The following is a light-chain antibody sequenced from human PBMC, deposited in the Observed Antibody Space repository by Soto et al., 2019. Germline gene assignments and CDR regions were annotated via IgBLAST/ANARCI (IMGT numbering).Light chain of an antibody. J-gene: IGLJ1*01. CDR3: FSYAGNYTVV. CDR2: DVT. V-gene: IGLV2-11*01. Sequence: QSALTQPRSVSGSPGQSVSISCTGTRRDVGGYDYVSWYQQHPGIAPKLMIYDVTKRPSGVPDRFSGSKSGNTASLIISGLQAEDESDYYCFSYAGNYTVVFGTGTKVTVL. CDR1: RRDVGGYDY.